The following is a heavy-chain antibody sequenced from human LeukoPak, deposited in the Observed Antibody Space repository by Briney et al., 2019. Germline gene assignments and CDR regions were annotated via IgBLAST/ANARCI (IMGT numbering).Heavy chain of an antibody. D-gene: IGHD2-15*01. J-gene: IGHJ4*02. Sequence: ASVKVSCKASGYTFTGYYMHWVRQAPGQGLEWMGWINPNSGGTNYAQKFQGRVTMTRNTSITTAYMELSSLRSEDTAVYYCARGWYCSGGSCYRGYDYWGQGTLVTVSS. CDR3: ARGWYCSGGSCYRGYDY. CDR1: GYTFTGYY. CDR2: INPNSGGT. V-gene: IGHV1-2*02.